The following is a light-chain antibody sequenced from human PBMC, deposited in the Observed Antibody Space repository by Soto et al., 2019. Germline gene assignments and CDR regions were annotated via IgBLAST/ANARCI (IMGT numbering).Light chain of an antibody. CDR3: QLYGISPH. J-gene: IGKJ5*01. CDR2: ASS. CDR1: ESVVSNY. V-gene: IGKV3-20*01. Sequence: EIVLTQSPGTLSLSPGERATLSCRATESVVSNYLAWYQLKPGQAPRLLIYASSNRATGIPDRFSGSASGTDFTLTINRLEPEDFAVYYCQLYGISPHFGQGTRLEIK.